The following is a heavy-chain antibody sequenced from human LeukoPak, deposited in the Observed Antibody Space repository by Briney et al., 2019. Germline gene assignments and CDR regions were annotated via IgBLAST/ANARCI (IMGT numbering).Heavy chain of an antibody. D-gene: IGHD6-13*01. CDR1: AYTFTDYY. Sequence: GASVKVSCKASAYTFTDYYMHCVRQAPGQGLEWMGWINPDRGRTKYPQKFQGRVTMPRDTSIPPAYMALSSLSSDDTAVYYGARGLGYIGPWGQGTLVTVSS. V-gene: IGHV1-2*02. CDR2: INPDRGRT. CDR3: ARGLGYIGP. J-gene: IGHJ4*02.